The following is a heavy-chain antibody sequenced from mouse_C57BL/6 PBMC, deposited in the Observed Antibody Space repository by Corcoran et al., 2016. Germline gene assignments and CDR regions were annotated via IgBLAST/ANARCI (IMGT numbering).Heavy chain of an antibody. Sequence: QIQLQQSGPELVKPGASVKISCKASGYTFTDYYINWVKQRPGQGLEWIGWIYPGSGNTKYNEKFKGKAKLTVDTSSSTAYMQLSSLTSEDSAVYFCARQQIYYGNPYAMDYLGQGTSVTVSS. CDR3: ARQQIYYGNPYAMDY. CDR2: IYPGSGNT. J-gene: IGHJ4*01. D-gene: IGHD2-1*01. V-gene: IGHV1-84*01. CDR1: GYTFTDYY.